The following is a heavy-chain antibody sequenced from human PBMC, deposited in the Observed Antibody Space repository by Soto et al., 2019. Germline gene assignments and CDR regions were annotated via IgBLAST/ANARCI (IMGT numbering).Heavy chain of an antibody. CDR3: ASTGAYGDYDQSDDAFDI. D-gene: IGHD4-17*01. Sequence: ASVKVSCKASGYTFTSYAMHWVRQAPGQRLEWMGWINAGNGNTKYSQKFQGRVTITRDTSASTAYMELSSLRSEDTAVYYCASTGAYGDYDQSDDAFDIWGQGTMVTVSS. J-gene: IGHJ3*02. CDR1: GYTFTSYA. CDR2: INAGNGNT. V-gene: IGHV1-3*01.